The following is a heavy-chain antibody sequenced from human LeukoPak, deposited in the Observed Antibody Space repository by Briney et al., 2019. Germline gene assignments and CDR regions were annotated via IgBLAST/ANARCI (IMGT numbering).Heavy chain of an antibody. Sequence: GGSLRLSCAASGFTFSSYSTNWVRQAPGKGLEWVSSISSSSSYIYYADSVKGRFTISRDNAKNSLYLQMNSLRAEDTAVYYCANHGSGYNFDYWGQGTLVTVSS. J-gene: IGHJ4*02. CDR2: ISSSSSYI. CDR1: GFTFSSYS. D-gene: IGHD5-12*01. V-gene: IGHV3-21*01. CDR3: ANHGSGYNFDY.